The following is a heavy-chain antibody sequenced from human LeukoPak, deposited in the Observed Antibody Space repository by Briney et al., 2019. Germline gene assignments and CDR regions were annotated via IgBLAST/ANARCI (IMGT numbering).Heavy chain of an antibody. J-gene: IGHJ4*02. D-gene: IGHD5-24*01. V-gene: IGHV3-9*01. Sequence: GRSLRLSCAASGFTFDDYAMHWVRQAPGEGLEWVSGISWNSGSIGYADSVKGRFTISRDNAKNSLYLQMNSLRAEDTALHYCAKDTEDGYNYRAVDYWGQGTLVTVSS. CDR1: GFTFDDYA. CDR2: ISWNSGSI. CDR3: AKDTEDGYNYRAVDY.